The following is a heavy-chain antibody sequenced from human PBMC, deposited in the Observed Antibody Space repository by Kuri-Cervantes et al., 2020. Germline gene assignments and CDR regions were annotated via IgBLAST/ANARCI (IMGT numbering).Heavy chain of an antibody. V-gene: IGHV3-23*01. CDR2: ISGSGGST. J-gene: IGHJ5*02. CDR1: GFTFSSYA. D-gene: IGHD2-8*02. CDR3: AKGPPPGGHCTSVSCYGRRGWFDP. Sequence: GGSLRLSCAASGFTFSSYAMSWVRQAPGKGLEWVSAISGSGGSTYYADSVKGRFTISRDNSKNTLYLQMNSLRAEDTAVYYCAKGPPPGGHCTSVSCYGRRGWFDPWGQGTLVTVSS.